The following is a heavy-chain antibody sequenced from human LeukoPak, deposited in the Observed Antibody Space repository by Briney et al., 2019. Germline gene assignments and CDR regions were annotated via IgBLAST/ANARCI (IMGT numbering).Heavy chain of an antibody. CDR2: IYYSGST. CDR1: GGSISSGDYY. D-gene: IGHD1-26*01. CDR3: ASRGYSGSEGVDY. J-gene: IGHJ4*02. V-gene: IGHV4-30-4*08. Sequence: SETLSLTCTVSGGSISSGDYYWSWIRQPPGKGLEWIGHIYYSGSTYYNPSLKSRVTISVDTSKNQFSLKLSSVTAADTAVYYCASRGYSGSEGVDYWGQGTLVTVSS.